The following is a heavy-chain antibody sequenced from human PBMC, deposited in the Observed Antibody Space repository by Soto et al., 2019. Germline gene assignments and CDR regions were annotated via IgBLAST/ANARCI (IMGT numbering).Heavy chain of an antibody. CDR1: GFTFSSYA. J-gene: IGHJ5*02. CDR2: ISGSGGST. V-gene: IGHV3-23*01. Sequence: GGSLRLSCTASGFTFSSYAMSWVRQAPGKGLEWVSAISGSGGSTYYADSVKGRFTISRDNSKNTLYLQMNSLRAEDTAVYYCAKGAGGGYCSSTSCPPNWFDPWGQGTLVTVS. D-gene: IGHD2-2*01. CDR3: AKGAGGGYCSSTSCPPNWFDP.